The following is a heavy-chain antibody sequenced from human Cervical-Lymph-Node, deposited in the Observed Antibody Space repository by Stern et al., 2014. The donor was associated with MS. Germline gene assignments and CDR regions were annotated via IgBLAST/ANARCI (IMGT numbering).Heavy chain of an antibody. CDR1: GSTFSTYG. CDR3: APEGWFDP. CDR2: LIPVFETP. Sequence: VQLVESGAEVKKPGSSVKVSCKASGSTFSTYGINWVRQAPGQGLEWMGGLIPVFETPNNAQKFKGRVTITADEATSTAYMELSSLKSDDTAMYYCAPEGWFDPWGQGTLVTVSS. V-gene: IGHV1-69*01. J-gene: IGHJ5*02.